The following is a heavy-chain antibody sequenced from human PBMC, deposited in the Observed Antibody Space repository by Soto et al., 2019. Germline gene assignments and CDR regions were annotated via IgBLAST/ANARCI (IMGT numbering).Heavy chain of an antibody. Sequence: GGSLRLSCAASGFTFRTYAMNWVRQAPGKGLEWISAISGSGSFTHYADSVGGRFTISRDNSQNQLYLQMNNLRGDDTAMYYCAKIPTGSGSSKFDYWGQGIQVTVS. CDR3: AKIPTGSGSSKFDY. V-gene: IGHV3-23*01. D-gene: IGHD3-10*01. CDR1: GFTFRTYA. J-gene: IGHJ4*02. CDR2: ISGSGSFT.